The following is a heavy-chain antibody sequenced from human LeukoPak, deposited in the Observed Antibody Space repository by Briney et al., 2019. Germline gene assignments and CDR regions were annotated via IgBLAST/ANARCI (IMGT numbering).Heavy chain of an antibody. Sequence: SLRLSCAASGFTFDDYAMHWVRQAPGKGLEWVSGISWNSGSIGYADSVKGRFTISRDNSKNTLYLQMNSLRAEDTAVYYCARDPAVVGYFDYWGQGTLVTVSS. CDR2: ISWNSGSI. V-gene: IGHV3-9*01. J-gene: IGHJ4*02. D-gene: IGHD1-26*01. CDR1: GFTFDDYA. CDR3: ARDPAVVGYFDY.